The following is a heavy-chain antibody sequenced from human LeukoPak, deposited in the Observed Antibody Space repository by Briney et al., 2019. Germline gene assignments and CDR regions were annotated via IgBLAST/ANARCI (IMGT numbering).Heavy chain of an antibody. Sequence: PGGSLRLSCAASGFTFRSYWMSWVRQAPGKGLEWVANIKQDGSEKYYVDSVEGRFTISRDNAKNSLYLQMNSLRAEDTAVYYCATYITMVRGPKYYFDYWGQGILVTVSS. CDR1: GFTFRSYW. CDR3: ATYITMVRGPKYYFDY. V-gene: IGHV3-7*01. J-gene: IGHJ4*02. D-gene: IGHD3-10*01. CDR2: IKQDGSEK.